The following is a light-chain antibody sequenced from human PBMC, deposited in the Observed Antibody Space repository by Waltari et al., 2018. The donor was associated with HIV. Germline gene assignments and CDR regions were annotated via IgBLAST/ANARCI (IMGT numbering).Light chain of an antibody. Sequence: QSVVTQPPSASGTPGQRVTISCSGSDSNIGSNYVYWYQDLPGTAPKLLIYKNNQRSSGVPYRCSGSKSDTSASLTISGLRSEDEADYYCASWDDNLNSWVFGGGTKLTVL. CDR2: KNN. J-gene: IGLJ3*02. CDR1: DSNIGSNY. V-gene: IGLV1-47*01. CDR3: ASWDDNLNSWV.